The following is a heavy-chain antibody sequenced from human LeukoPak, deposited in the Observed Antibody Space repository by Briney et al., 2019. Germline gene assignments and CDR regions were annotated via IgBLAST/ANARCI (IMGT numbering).Heavy chain of an antibody. CDR2: I. Sequence: GGSLRLSCAASGFTFSSYSMNWVRQAPGKGLEWVSFIYYADSVKGRFTISRDNAKNSLYLQMNSLRAEDTAVYYCARFIAAPYYFDYWGRGTLVTVSS. CDR3: ARFIAAPYYFDY. CDR1: GFTFSSYS. J-gene: IGHJ4*02. D-gene: IGHD6-13*01. V-gene: IGHV3-21*01.